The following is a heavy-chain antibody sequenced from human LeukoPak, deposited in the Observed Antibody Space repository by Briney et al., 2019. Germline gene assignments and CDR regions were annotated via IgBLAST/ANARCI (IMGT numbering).Heavy chain of an antibody. D-gene: IGHD1-14*01. CDR3: ATETIGRHYDY. Sequence: GGSLRLSCAASGFTFSSCGFNWVRQAPGKGLEWVSSIGPTGTDRYYADSVGGRFTISRDNAKNSMYLQMDSLRDEDTAVYYCATETIGRHYDYWGQGTLLTV. CDR2: IGPTGTDR. J-gene: IGHJ4*02. V-gene: IGHV3-21*01. CDR1: GFTFSSCG.